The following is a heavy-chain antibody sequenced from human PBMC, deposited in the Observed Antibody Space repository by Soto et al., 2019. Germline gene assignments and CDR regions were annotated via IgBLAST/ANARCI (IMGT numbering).Heavy chain of an antibody. D-gene: IGHD3-9*01. CDR1: GGSISSSSYY. CDR2: IYYSGST. Sequence: SEILSLTCTVSGGSISSSSYYWGWIRQPPGKGLEWIGSIYYSGSTYYNPSLKSRVTISVDTSKNQFSLKLSSVTAADTAVYYCARLWHYDFLAGVRGYYYMDVWGKGTTVTVSS. V-gene: IGHV4-39*01. J-gene: IGHJ6*03. CDR3: ARLWHYDFLAGVRGYYYMDV.